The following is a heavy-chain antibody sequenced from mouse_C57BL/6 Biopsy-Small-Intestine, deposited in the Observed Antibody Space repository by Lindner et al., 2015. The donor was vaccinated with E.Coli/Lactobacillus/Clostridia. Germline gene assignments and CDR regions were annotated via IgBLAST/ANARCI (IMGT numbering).Heavy chain of an antibody. CDR1: GDTFSSYP. D-gene: IGHD1-1*02. CDR3: AKSHSYYPDGSGPLDY. Sequence: SVKVSCKASGDTFSSYPISWVRQAPGQGLEWMGGIIPMSGTATYAQKFQGRVTITADESTTTAYMEMLSLRSEDTAVYFCAKSHSYYPDGSGPLDYWGQGTLVTVSS. V-gene: IGHV1-81*01. J-gene: IGHJ4*01. CDR2: IIPMSGTA.